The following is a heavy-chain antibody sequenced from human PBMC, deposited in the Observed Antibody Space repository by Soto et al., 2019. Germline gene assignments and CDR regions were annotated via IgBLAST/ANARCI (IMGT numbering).Heavy chain of an antibody. CDR3: ARVVDYGGKGWYYYYGMEV. Sequence: SVKVACKASGGPLISYAIGWVRQAPGQGLEWMGGIIPIFGTANYAQKFQGRVTITADKSTSTAYMELSSLRSEDTAVYYCARVVDYGGKGWYYYYGMEVWGQGTTVTVS. V-gene: IGHV1-69*06. CDR1: GGPLISYA. D-gene: IGHD4-17*01. J-gene: IGHJ6*02. CDR2: IIPIFGTA.